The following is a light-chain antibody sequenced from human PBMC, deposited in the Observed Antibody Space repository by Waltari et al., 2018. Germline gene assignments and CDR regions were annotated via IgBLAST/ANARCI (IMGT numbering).Light chain of an antibody. Sequence: QSALTPPASVSGSPGPSITFSCTGTSSAVGGYNYVSWYQQHPGKVPKLMIYEVSNRPSGVSNRFSGSKSGNTASLTISGLQAEDEADYYCLSYTSSSTYVFGTGTKVTVL. J-gene: IGLJ1*01. CDR1: SSAVGGYNY. CDR3: LSYTSSSTYV. CDR2: EVS. V-gene: IGLV2-14*01.